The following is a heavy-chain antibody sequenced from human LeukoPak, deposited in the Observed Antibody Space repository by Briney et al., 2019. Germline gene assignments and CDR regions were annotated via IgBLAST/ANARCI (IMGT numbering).Heavy chain of an antibody. CDR2: INHSGST. CDR1: GGSFSGYY. V-gene: IGHV4-34*01. J-gene: IGHJ4*02. D-gene: IGHD6-13*01. CDR3: ARRGRPGIAAAGTLGY. Sequence: SETLSLTCAVYGGSFSGYYWSWIRRPPGKGLEWIGEINHSGSTNYNPSLKSRVTISVDTSKNQFSLKLSSVTAADTAVYYCARRGRPGIAAAGTLGYWGQGTLVTVSS.